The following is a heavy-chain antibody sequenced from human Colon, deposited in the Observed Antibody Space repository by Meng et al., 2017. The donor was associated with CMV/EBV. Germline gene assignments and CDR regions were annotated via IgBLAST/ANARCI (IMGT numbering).Heavy chain of an antibody. CDR3: VREVVPPRRLDV. CDR2: ISGSGGRT. CDR1: GFTFSSYA. J-gene: IGHJ6*02. V-gene: IGHV3-23*01. D-gene: IGHD1-26*01. Sequence: GESLKISCAASGFTFSSYAMTWVRQAPGKGLEWVSIISGSGGRTYYADSVKGRFTISRDNAKNALHLHMNSLSAEDTAVYYCVREVVPPRRLDVWGQGTTVTVSS.